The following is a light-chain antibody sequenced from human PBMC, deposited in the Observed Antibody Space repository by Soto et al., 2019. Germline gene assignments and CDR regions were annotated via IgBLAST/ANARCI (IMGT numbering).Light chain of an antibody. J-gene: IGKJ1*01. CDR2: EAS. CDR1: ETVNSW. CDR3: HQYNRYPRT. V-gene: IGKV1-5*03. Sequence: IRVTQPPAALSASIGDRVTITCRASETVNSWLAWYQQKPGKAPELLIYEASNLQSGVPSRFSGSRSGTEFTLSISDLQPEDSATYYCHQYNRYPRTFGQGTKV.